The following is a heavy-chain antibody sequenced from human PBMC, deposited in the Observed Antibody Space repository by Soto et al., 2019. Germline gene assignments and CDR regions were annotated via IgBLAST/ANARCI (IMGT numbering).Heavy chain of an antibody. D-gene: IGHD6-13*01. CDR2: IKPDGSGK. V-gene: IGHV3-7*03. CDR1: GFTFSSHW. CDR3: ARDSTAAGAWY. Sequence: GGSLRLSCSASGFTFSSHWTCWIRQVPGRGLEWVANIKPDGSGKYYVDSVKGRFAISRDNAKNSLYLLMTSLRAEDTAVYYCARDSTAAGAWYWGRGTLVTVSS. J-gene: IGHJ4*02.